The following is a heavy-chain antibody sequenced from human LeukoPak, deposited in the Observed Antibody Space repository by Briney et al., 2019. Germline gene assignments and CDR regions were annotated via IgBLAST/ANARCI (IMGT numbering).Heavy chain of an antibody. D-gene: IGHD2-15*01. CDR1: GGSISSGDYY. J-gene: IGHJ4*02. CDR3: AREILYPYYFDY. CDR2: IYYSGST. Sequence: PSETLSLTCTVSGGSISSGDYYWSWIRQPPGKGLEWIGYIYYSGSTYYNPSLKSRVTISVDTSKNQFSLKLSSVTAADTAVYYCAREILYPYYFDYWGQGTLVTVSS. V-gene: IGHV4-30-4*02.